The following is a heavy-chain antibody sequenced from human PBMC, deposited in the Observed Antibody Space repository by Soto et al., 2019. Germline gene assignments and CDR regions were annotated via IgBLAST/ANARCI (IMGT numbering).Heavy chain of an antibody. CDR1: YW. Sequence: YWIGWVRQMPGKGLEWMGIIYPGDSDTRYSPSFQGQVTISADKSISTAYLQWSSLKASDTAMYYCARRITIFGVEMWGMDVWGQGTTVTVSS. CDR3: ARRITIFGVEMWGMDV. J-gene: IGHJ6*02. D-gene: IGHD3-3*01. V-gene: IGHV5-51*01. CDR2: IYPGDSDT.